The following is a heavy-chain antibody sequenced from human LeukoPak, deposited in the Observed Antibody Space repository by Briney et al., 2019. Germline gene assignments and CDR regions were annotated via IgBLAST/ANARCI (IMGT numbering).Heavy chain of an antibody. CDR1: GFTFSSYA. Sequence: QPGGSLRLSCAASGFTFSSYAMSWVRQAPGKGLEWVSAISGSGGSTYYADSVKGRFTISRDNSKNTLYLQMNSLRAEDTAVYYCAKDTIFGVAANSHDAFDIWGQGTMVTVSS. V-gene: IGHV3-23*01. CDR3: AKDTIFGVAANSHDAFDI. CDR2: ISGSGGST. J-gene: IGHJ3*02. D-gene: IGHD3-3*01.